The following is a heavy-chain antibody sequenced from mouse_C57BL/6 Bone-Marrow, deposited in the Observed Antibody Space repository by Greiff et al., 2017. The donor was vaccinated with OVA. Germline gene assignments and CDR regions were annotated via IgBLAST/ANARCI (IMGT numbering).Heavy chain of an antibody. J-gene: IGHJ4*01. Sequence: QVQLKQPGAELVMPGASVKLSCKASGYTFTSYWMHWVKQRPGQGLEWIGEIDPSDSYTNYNQKFKGKSTLTVDKSSSTAYMQLSSLTSEDSAVYYCAREGIYYGNYGYAMDYWGQGTSVTVSS. CDR3: AREGIYYGNYGYAMDY. V-gene: IGHV1-69*01. D-gene: IGHD2-1*01. CDR1: GYTFTSYW. CDR2: IDPSDSYT.